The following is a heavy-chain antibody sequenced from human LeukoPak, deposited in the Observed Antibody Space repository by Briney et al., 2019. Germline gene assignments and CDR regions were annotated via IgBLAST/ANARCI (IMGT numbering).Heavy chain of an antibody. D-gene: IGHD3-9*01. Sequence: GGSLRLSCAASGFTFSTYTMNWVRQAPGKGLEWVSSIGSRGNYIYYADSLKGRFTISRDNAKNSLYLQVNSLRAEDTAVFYWAREYPRADMTGGNLFDYWGQGTLVTVSS. CDR1: GFTFSTYT. CDR3: AREYPRADMTGGNLFDY. V-gene: IGHV3-21*01. CDR2: IGSRGNYI. J-gene: IGHJ4*02.